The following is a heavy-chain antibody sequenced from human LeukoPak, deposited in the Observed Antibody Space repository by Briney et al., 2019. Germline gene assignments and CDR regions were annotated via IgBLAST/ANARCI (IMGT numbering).Heavy chain of an antibody. CDR2: ISSSSSYI. J-gene: IGHJ4*02. CDR1: GFTFSSYS. D-gene: IGHD6-6*01. CDR3: ARDGKLEDLFDY. V-gene: IGHV3-21*01. Sequence: GGSLRLSCAASGFTFSSYSMNWVRQAPGEGLEWVSSISSSSSYIYYADSVKGRFTISRDNAKNSLYLQMNSLRAEDTAVYYCARDGKLEDLFDYWGQGTLVTVSS.